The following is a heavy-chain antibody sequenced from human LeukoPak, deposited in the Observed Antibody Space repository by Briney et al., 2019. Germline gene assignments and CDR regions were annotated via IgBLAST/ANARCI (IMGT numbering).Heavy chain of an antibody. Sequence: PGGSLKLSCAASGFTFSSYAMSWVRQAPGKGLEWVSAISGSGGSTYYADSVKGRFTISRDNSKNTLYLQMNSLRAEDTAVYYCAKDRGVVVVPAATSYNWFDPWGQGTLVTVSS. CDR1: GFTFSSYA. D-gene: IGHD2-2*01. CDR3: AKDRGVVVVPAATSYNWFDP. V-gene: IGHV3-23*01. CDR2: ISGSGGST. J-gene: IGHJ5*02.